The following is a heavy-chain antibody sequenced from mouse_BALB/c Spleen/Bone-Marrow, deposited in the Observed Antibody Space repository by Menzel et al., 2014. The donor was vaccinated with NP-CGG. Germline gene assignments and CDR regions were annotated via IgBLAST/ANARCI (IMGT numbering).Heavy chain of an antibody. Sequence: DLVRPGASVKLSCKASGYTFTSYWINWIKQRPGQGLEWIGRFAPGSGNTYYNETFKGKATLTVDTSSSTAYIQLSSLSSEDSAVYFCARARSTVITTWYFDVWGAGTTPPSPQ. V-gene: IGHV1S41*01. CDR2: FAPGSGNT. CDR1: GYTFTSYW. CDR3: ARARSTVITTWYFDV. J-gene: IGHJ1*01. D-gene: IGHD2-4*01.